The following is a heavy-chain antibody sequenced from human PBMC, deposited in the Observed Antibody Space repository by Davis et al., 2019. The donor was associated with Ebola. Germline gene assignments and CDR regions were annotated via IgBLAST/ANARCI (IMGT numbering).Heavy chain of an antibody. CDR3: ARDYYGSGSYYRGGSDYYYYGMDV. CDR1: GGSFSGYY. J-gene: IGHJ6*02. D-gene: IGHD3-10*01. V-gene: IGHV4-34*01. Sequence: MPGGSLRLSCAVYGGSFSGYYWSWIRQPPGKGLEWIGEINHSGSTNYNPSLKSRVTISVDTSKNQFSLKLSSVTAADTAVYYCARDYYGSGSYYRGGSDYYYYGMDVWGQGTTVTVSS. CDR2: INHSGST.